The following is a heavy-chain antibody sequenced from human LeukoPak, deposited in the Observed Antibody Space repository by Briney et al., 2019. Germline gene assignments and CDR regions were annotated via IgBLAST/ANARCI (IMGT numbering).Heavy chain of an antibody. CDR3: APVQWLADTWGY. CDR2: IYYSGST. J-gene: IGHJ4*02. V-gene: IGHV4-39*01. D-gene: IGHD6-19*01. CDR1: GGSISTSRYY. Sequence: SETLSLTCTVSGGSISTSRYYWGWIRQPPGKGLEWIGSIYYSGSTYYNPSLKSRVTISLDTSKNQFSLKLTSVTAADTAVYYCAPVQWLADTWGYWGQGTLVTVSS.